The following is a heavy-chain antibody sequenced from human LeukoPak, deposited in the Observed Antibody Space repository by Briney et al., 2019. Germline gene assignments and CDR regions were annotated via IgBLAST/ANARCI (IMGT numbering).Heavy chain of an antibody. CDR3: AREGITICGEIDY. J-gene: IGHJ4*02. CDR1: GFTFSSYW. V-gene: IGHV3-7*01. Sequence: PGGSLRLSCAASGFTFSSYWMSWVRQAPGKGLEWVANIKQDGSEKYYVDSVEGRLTISRDNAKNSLYLQMNSLRAEDTAVYYCAREGITICGEIDYWGQGTLVTVSS. D-gene: IGHD3-3*01. CDR2: IKQDGSEK.